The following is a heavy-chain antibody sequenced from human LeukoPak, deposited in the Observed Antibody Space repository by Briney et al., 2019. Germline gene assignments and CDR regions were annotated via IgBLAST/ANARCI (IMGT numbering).Heavy chain of an antibody. CDR3: ARDLPPYYDILTGYNWFDP. D-gene: IGHD3-9*01. CDR2: IIPIFGTA. Sequence: GASVTVSCQASGGTFNSYAISWVRQAPGQGLEWMGGIIPIFGTANYAQKFQGRVTITADESTSTAYMELSSLRSEDTAVYYCARDLPPYYDILTGYNWFDPWGQGTLVTVSS. V-gene: IGHV1-69*13. CDR1: GGTFNSYA. J-gene: IGHJ5*02.